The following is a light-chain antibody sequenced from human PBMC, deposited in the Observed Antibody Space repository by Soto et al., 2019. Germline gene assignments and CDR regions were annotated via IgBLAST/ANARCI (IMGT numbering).Light chain of an antibody. J-gene: IGLJ1*01. Sequence: QPVLTQPPSASGTPGQRVTISCSGSSSNIGRSTVNWYQQLPGTAPTLLIYSNNQRPSGVPDRFSGSRSGTSASLAVSGLQSEDEADYYCAAWDDSLNSYVFGTGTKLTVL. V-gene: IGLV1-44*01. CDR1: SSNIGRST. CDR3: AAWDDSLNSYV. CDR2: SNN.